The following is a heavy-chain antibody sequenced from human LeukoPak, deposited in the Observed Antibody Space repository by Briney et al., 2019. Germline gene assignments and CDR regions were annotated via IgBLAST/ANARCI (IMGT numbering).Heavy chain of an antibody. Sequence: GGSLRLSCAASGFTFSIYAVSWVREALGEGREWVSAISGSGGSTYYADSRKGAFTLSRDKSKKTLCLQMNTLRGEDTAVYYCAKDDARGRYKHWGQGTLVTVSS. V-gene: IGHV3-23*01. D-gene: IGHD3-16*01. CDR1: GFTFSIYA. J-gene: IGHJ1*01. CDR2: ISGSGGST. CDR3: AKDDARGRYKH.